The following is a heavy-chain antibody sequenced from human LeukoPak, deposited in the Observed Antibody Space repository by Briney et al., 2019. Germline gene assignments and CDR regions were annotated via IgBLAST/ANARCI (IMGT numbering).Heavy chain of an antibody. V-gene: IGHV4-59*01. CDR2: IYYSGST. J-gene: IGHJ4*02. CDR3: ARLGSDSDSSGYFGY. D-gene: IGHD3-22*01. Sequence: SETLSLTCTVSGGSISSYYWSWIRQPPGKGLEWIGYIYYSGSTNYNPSLKSRVTISVDTSKNQFSLKLSSVTAADTAVYYCARLGSDSDSSGYFGYWGQGTPVTVSS. CDR1: GGSISSYY.